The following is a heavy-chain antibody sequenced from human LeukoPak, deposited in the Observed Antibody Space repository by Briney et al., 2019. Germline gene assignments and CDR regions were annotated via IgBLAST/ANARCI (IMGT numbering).Heavy chain of an antibody. V-gene: IGHV3-74*01. CDR1: GFTFSSYW. Sequence: GGSLRLSCAASGFTFSSYWMHWVRQAPGKGLVWVSRINSDGSSTSYADSVKGRSTISRDNAKNTLYLQMNSLRAEDTAVYYCARDHYGDTDYYYMDVWGKGTTVTVSS. CDR3: ARDHYGDTDYYYMDV. CDR2: INSDGSST. J-gene: IGHJ6*03. D-gene: IGHD4-17*01.